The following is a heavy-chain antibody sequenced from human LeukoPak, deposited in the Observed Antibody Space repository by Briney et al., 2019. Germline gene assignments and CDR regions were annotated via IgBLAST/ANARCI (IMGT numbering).Heavy chain of an antibody. Sequence: GGSLRLSCAASGVIDSSKYMIWVRQAPGKGLEWVSVVYGGGTTNYPDSVKGRFTISRDNSKHTLYLQMNSLRAEDTAVYYCATSMTSPGTFDYWGQGTLVTVSS. J-gene: IGHJ4*02. CDR1: GVIDSSKY. CDR3: ATSMTSPGTFDY. D-gene: IGHD6-13*01. V-gene: IGHV3-53*01. CDR2: VYGGGTT.